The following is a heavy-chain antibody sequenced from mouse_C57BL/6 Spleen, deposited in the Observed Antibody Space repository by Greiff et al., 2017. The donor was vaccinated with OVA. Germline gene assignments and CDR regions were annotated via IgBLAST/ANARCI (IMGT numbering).Heavy chain of an antibody. CDR3: ARETGNSRFDY. Sequence: VQLVESGAELVRPGTSVKMSCKASGYTFTNYWIGWAKQRPGHGLEWIGDIYPGGGYTNYNEKFKGKATLTADKSSSTAYMQFSSLTSEDSAIYYCARETGNSRFDYWGQGTTLTVSS. J-gene: IGHJ2*01. CDR2: IYPGGGYT. CDR1: GYTFTNYW. D-gene: IGHD4-1*01. V-gene: IGHV1-63*01.